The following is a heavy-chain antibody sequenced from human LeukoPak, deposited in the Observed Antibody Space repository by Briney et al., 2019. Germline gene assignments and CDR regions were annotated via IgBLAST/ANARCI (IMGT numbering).Heavy chain of an antibody. D-gene: IGHD3-22*01. Sequence: SETLSLTCTVPGGSISSYGGSIRRYSWSWIRQPPGKELEWIGEINHSGSTNYNPSLKSRVTISVDTSNNQFSLKLSSVTAADTAVYYCARQYYYDSSGYLRGHFDYWGQGTLVTVSS. V-gene: IGHV4-39*01. J-gene: IGHJ4*02. CDR1: GGSISSYGGSIRRYS. CDR2: INHSGST. CDR3: ARQYYYDSSGYLRGHFDY.